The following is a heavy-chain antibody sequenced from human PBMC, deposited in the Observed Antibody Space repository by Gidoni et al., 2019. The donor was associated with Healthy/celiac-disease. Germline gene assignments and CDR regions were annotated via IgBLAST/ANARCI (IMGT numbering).Heavy chain of an antibody. CDR2: ISGSGGST. CDR3: AKAHRAVAGTDYFDY. CDR1: GFTFRSYA. V-gene: IGHV3-23*01. D-gene: IGHD6-19*01. Sequence: EWKLLESGGGLVQPGGSLRLSCAASGFTFRSYAMSWVRQAPGKGLEWVSAISGSGGSTYYADSVKGRFTISRDNSKNTLYLQMNSLRAEDTAVYYCAKAHRAVAGTDYFDYWGQGTLVTVSS. J-gene: IGHJ4*02.